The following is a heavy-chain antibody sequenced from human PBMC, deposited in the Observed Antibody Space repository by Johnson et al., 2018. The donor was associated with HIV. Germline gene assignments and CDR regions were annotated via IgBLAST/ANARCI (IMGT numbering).Heavy chain of an antibody. D-gene: IGHD1-26*01. J-gene: IGHJ3*02. CDR3: AKDLSPSGSYRMDI. Sequence: QVQLVESGGGVVQPGRSLRLSCAASGFPFSSYGMHWVRQAPGKGLEWVAVISYDGSNKYYADSVKGRFTISRDNSKNTLYVQMNSLRAEDTAVDYCAKDLSPSGSYRMDIWGQGTMVTVSS. CDR1: GFPFSSYG. V-gene: IGHV3-30*18. CDR2: ISYDGSNK.